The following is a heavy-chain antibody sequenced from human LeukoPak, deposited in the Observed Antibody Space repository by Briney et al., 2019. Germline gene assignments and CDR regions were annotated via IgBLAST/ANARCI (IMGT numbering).Heavy chain of an antibody. CDR2: INPNSGGK. CDR3: ARDPGYSSPRGDY. Sequence: ASVTVSCKAYGYTFTGYFRHWVRQAPGQGLEWMGWINPNSGGKHYAQKFQGRVTMTRDTSISTAYMELSRLRSDDTAVYYCARDPGYSSPRGDYWGQGTLVTVSS. D-gene: IGHD5-18*01. J-gene: IGHJ4*02. V-gene: IGHV1-2*02. CDR1: GYTFTGYF.